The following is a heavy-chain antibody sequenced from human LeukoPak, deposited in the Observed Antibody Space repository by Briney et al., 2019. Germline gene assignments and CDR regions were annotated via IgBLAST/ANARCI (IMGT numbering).Heavy chain of an antibody. CDR1: GGSFSGYY. Sequence: SETLSLTCAVYGGSFSGYYWSWIRQPPGKGLEWIGEINHSGSTNYNPSLKSRVTISVDTSKNQFSLKLSSVTAADTAVYYCARGHLVWGSGYDYWGKGTLVTVSS. CDR3: ARGHLVWGSGYDY. V-gene: IGHV4-34*01. J-gene: IGHJ4*02. D-gene: IGHD3-16*01. CDR2: INHSGST.